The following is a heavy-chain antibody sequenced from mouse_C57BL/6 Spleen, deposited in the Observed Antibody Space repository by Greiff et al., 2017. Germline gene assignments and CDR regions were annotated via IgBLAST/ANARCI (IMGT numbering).Heavy chain of an antibody. CDR1: GYTFTDYY. Sequence: VHVKQPGPVLVKPGASVKMSCKASGYTFTDYYMNWVKQSHGKSLEWIGVINPYNGGTSYNQKFKGKATLTVDKSSSTAYMELNSLTSEDSAVXYCARETIGATMVTTGAMDYWGQGTSVTVSS. V-gene: IGHV1-19*01. D-gene: IGHD2-2*01. CDR2: INPYNGGT. J-gene: IGHJ4*01. CDR3: ARETIGATMVTTGAMDY.